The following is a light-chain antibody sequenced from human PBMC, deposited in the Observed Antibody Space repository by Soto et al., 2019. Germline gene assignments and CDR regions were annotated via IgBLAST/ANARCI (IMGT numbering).Light chain of an antibody. V-gene: IGKV3-20*01. CDR3: QQFGTSSLVT. J-gene: IGKJ3*01. CDR1: QSVNTKY. CDR2: GVS. Sequence: EIVLTQSPGTLSLSPGERATLSCRASQSVNTKYLAWYQQKPGQAPRLLISGVSSRATGIPDRFSGSGSGTDFILTISRVEPEDFAVCYCQQFGTSSLVTFGPGTKVDIK.